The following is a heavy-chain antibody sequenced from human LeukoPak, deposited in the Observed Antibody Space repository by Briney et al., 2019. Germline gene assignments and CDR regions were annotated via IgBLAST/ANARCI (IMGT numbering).Heavy chain of an antibody. D-gene: IGHD3-9*01. CDR1: GGSISSGGYY. Sequence: PSETLSLTCTVSGGSISSGGYYWSWIRQHPGKGLEWFGYIYYSGSTDYNPSLKSRFTMSVDTSKNQFSLKLSSVTAADTAVYYCASADYDMAFDIWGQGTMVTVSP. CDR3: ASADYDMAFDI. J-gene: IGHJ3*02. V-gene: IGHV4-31*03. CDR2: IYYSGST.